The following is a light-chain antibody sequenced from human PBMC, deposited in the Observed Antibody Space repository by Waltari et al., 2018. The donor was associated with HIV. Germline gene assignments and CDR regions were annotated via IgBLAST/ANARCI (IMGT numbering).Light chain of an antibody. V-gene: IGLV1-47*01. J-gene: IGLJ3*02. Sequence: QSVLTQPPSPSGTPGQTVAIASSGSTPHVATHCVHRYQQHPATAPKLLIYRNYQRPSGVPDRFSSSKSGASASLIISGLRSEDEADYSCGVWDSTLKQWLFGGGTKLTVL. CDR2: RNY. CDR1: TPHVATHC. CDR3: GVWDSTLKQWL.